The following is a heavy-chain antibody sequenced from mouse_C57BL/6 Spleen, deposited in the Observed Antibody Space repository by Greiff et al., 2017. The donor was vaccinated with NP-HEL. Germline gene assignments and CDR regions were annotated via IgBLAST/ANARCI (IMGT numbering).Heavy chain of an antibody. Sequence: QVQLKQPGAELVKPGASVKLSCKASGYTFTSYWMQWVKQRPGQGLEWIGEIDPSDSYTNYNQKFKGKATLTVDTSSSTAYMQLSSLTSEDSAVYYCARSVGAMDYWGQGTSVTVSS. CDR2: IDPSDSYT. J-gene: IGHJ4*01. CDR3: ARSVGAMDY. CDR1: GYTFTSYW. V-gene: IGHV1-50*01.